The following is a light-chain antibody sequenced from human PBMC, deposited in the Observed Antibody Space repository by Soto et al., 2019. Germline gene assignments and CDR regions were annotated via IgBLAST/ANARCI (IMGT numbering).Light chain of an antibody. CDR3: PSYTSSFTYV. CDR1: SSDVGGYNF. CDR2: DVS. V-gene: IGLV2-14*03. Sequence: QSALTQPASVSGSPGQSITISCTGTSSDVGGYNFVSWYQHHPGKAPKLIIYDVSNRPSGVSNRFSGSKSGNTASLTISGLQAEDEADYYCPSYTSSFTYVFGTGTKLTVL. J-gene: IGLJ1*01.